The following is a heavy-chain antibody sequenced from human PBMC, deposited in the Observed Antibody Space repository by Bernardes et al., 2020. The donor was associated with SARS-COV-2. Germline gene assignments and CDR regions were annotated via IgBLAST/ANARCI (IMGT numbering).Heavy chain of an antibody. CDR2: ISGSGSNT. CDR3: AKVPTLMTPRSFDY. V-gene: IGHV3-23*01. Sequence: GGSLRLSCAASGFSFASYAMAWVRQVPGKGLEWVSGISGSGSNTFYADSVKGRFTISRDNSKNTLYVQMNSLGAEDTAVYYCAKVPTLMTPRSFDYWGPGTLVTVSS. J-gene: IGHJ4*02. D-gene: IGHD3-9*01. CDR1: GFSFASYA.